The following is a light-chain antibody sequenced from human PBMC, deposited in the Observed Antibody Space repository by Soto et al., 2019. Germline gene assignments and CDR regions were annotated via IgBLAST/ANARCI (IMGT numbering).Light chain of an antibody. CDR1: SSDVGDYNY. V-gene: IGLV2-14*03. Sequence: QSDLTQPASVSGSPGQSITISCTGTSSDVGDYNYVSWFRQHPGKAPKLMIYDVSSRPSGISNRFSGSKSGNTASLTISGLQAEDEADYYCSSYASSSSLDVFGSGTKLTVL. CDR2: DVS. CDR3: SSYASSSSLDV. J-gene: IGLJ1*01.